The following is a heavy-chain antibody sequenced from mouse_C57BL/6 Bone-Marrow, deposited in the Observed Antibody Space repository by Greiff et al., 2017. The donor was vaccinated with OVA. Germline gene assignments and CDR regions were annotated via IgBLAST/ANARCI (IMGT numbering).Heavy chain of an antibody. V-gene: IGHV14-4*01. J-gene: IGHJ2*01. CDR3: SITFL. CDR1: GFNFTDYY. CDR2: IDPDNGDT. Sequence: VQLQQSGAELVRPGASVKLSCTVSGFNFTDYYIHWVKQRPEQGLEWIGWIDPDNGDTEYATKIQGKATLTADTASNTAYRQLSSLTSEDTAVYYYSITFLWGQGTTLTVSS.